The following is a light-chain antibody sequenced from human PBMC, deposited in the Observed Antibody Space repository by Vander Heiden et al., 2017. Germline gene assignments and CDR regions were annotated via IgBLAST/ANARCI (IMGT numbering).Light chain of an antibody. Sequence: VGERVTITCRASQSISNYLAWYQQKPGKAPRLLIYKASSLESGVPLRFSGSGSGTEFTLTISSLQPDDFATYYCQQFNSYPVTFGQGTKVEIK. J-gene: IGKJ1*01. CDR3: QQFNSYPVT. CDR1: QSISNY. V-gene: IGKV1-5*03. CDR2: KAS.